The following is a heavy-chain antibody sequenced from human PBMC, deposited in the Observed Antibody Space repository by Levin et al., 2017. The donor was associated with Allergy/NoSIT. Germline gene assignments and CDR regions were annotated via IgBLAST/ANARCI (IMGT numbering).Heavy chain of an antibody. CDR1: VGSILSYY. D-gene: IGHD2-21*02. Sequence: SQTLSLTCTVSVGSILSYYWSWIRQPPGKGLEWIGYIYYSGSTNYNPSLKSRVTISVDTSKNQFSLKLSSVTAADTAVYYCARDRGDLKEFDYWGQGTLVTVSS. J-gene: IGHJ4*02. V-gene: IGHV4-59*01. CDR2: IYYSGST. CDR3: ARDRGDLKEFDY.